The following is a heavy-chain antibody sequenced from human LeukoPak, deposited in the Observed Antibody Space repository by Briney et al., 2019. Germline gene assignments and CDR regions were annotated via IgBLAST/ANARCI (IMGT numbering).Heavy chain of an antibody. Sequence: PGGTLRLSCAASGFTFSDYRMTWVRQAPGKGLQWVATIEKDGSDKYYVDSVTGRFTISRDNAKTSLSLQMNSLGAEDTALYYCARLSGFTETSHFGYWGQGTLVTVSS. J-gene: IGHJ4*02. CDR3: ARLSGFTETSHFGY. D-gene: IGHD6-25*01. CDR2: IEKDGSDK. V-gene: IGHV3-7*01. CDR1: GFTFSDYR.